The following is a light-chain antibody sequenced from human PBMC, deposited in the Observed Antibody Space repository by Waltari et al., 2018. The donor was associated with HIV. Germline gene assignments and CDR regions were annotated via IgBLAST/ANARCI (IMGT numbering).Light chain of an antibody. CDR3: QQTYSSLFT. CDR1: QRINNY. J-gene: IGKJ3*01. V-gene: IGKV1-39*01. CDR2: AAS. Sequence: DIQMTQSPSSLSASVGDRVTITWGASQRINNYLNWYQHKPGKAPNLLIYAASSLHRGVPSRFSGSGFGTDFTLTISSLQPEDFATYYCQQTYSSLFTFGPGTKVDI.